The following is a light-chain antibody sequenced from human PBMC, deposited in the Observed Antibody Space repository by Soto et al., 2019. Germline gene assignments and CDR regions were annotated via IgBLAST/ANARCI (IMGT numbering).Light chain of an antibody. J-gene: IGLJ2*01. CDR2: DVT. CDR3: CSYTSSTTRLV. Sequence: QSALTQPASVSGSPGQSITISCTGTSSDVGGYNYVSWYQQHPGQAPKLMIYDVTNRPSGVSNRFSGSKSGNTASLTISGLQAEDEADYYYCSYTSSTTRLVFGGGTKLTVL. V-gene: IGLV2-14*01. CDR1: SSDVGGYNY.